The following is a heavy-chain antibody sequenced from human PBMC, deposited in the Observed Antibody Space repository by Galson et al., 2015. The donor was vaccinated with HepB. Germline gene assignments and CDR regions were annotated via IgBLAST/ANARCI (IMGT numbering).Heavy chain of an antibody. V-gene: IGHV1-24*01. Sequence: SVKVSCKVSGYTLTELSMHWVRQAPGKGLEWMGGFDPEDGETIYAQKFQGRVTMTEDTSTDTAYMELSSLGSEDTAVYYCATGLAAAGTPLYYYYGMDVWGQGTTVTVSS. D-gene: IGHD6-13*01. CDR1: GYTLTELS. J-gene: IGHJ6*02. CDR2: FDPEDGET. CDR3: ATGLAAAGTPLYYYYGMDV.